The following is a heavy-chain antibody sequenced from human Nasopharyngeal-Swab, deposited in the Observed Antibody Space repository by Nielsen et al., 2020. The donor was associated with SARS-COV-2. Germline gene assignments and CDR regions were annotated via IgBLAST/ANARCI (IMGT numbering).Heavy chain of an antibody. Sequence: ASVKVSCKASGYTFTSYYMHWVRQAPGQGLEWMGILNPSGGSTSYAQKFQGRVTMTRDTSTSTVYMELSSLRSEDTAVYYCARDGYYYDSSGFPGDYWGQGTLVTVSS. CDR1: GYTFTSYY. CDR2: LNPSGGST. J-gene: IGHJ4*02. D-gene: IGHD3-22*01. CDR3: ARDGYYYDSSGFPGDY. V-gene: IGHV1-46*01.